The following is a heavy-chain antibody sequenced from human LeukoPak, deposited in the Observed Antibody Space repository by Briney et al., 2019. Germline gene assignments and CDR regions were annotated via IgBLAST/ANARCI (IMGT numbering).Heavy chain of an antibody. CDR1: GYTFNGYY. Sequence: GASVKVSCKASGYTFNGYYMHWVRQAPGQGLEWMGWISAYNGNTNYAQKLQGRVTMTTDTSTSTAYMELRSLRSDDTAVYYCARSTSGLFGYWGQGTLVTVSS. CDR3: ARSTSGLFGY. CDR2: ISAYNGNT. V-gene: IGHV1-18*04. J-gene: IGHJ4*02. D-gene: IGHD3-3*01.